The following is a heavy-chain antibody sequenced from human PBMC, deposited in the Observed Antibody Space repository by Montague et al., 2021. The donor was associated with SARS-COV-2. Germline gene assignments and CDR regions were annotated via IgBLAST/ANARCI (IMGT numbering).Heavy chain of an antibody. D-gene: IGHD3-22*01. CDR1: GGSISSSNYY. CDR2: IYYSGST. V-gene: IGHV4-39*01. J-gene: IGHJ3*02. Sequence: SETLSLTCTVSGGSISSSNYYWGWNRQPKGKGLEWIGSIYYSGSTYYNLSIKSRVTIFVDKSKNQFSLKLSSVTAADTAVYYCESPTYYYDSIGSDAFDIWAQGTMVTFSS. CDR3: ESPTYYYDSIGSDAFDI.